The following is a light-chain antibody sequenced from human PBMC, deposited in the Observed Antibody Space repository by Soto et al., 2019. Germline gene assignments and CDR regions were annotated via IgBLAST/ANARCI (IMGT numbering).Light chain of an antibody. CDR2: RAF. Sequence: EIVMTQSPATLSVSPGERATLSCRASQSVSSDLAWYQQKPGQAPRLLISRAFIRATGIPARFSGSGSGTEFTLTMSSLQSEDFAVYYCQQYHNWAVFGGGTKVEIK. CDR1: QSVSSD. V-gene: IGKV3-15*01. J-gene: IGKJ4*01. CDR3: QQYHNWAV.